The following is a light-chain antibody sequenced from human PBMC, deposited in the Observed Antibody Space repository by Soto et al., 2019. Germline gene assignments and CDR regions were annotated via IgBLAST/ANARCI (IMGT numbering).Light chain of an antibody. CDR1: QSVSSNS. CDR3: QHYGTSPWT. J-gene: IGKJ1*01. CDR2: GAS. Sequence: PGERATLSCRASQSVSSNSLAWFQQKPGQAPRLLIFGASSRATGIPDRFSGSGSGTDFTLTISRLEPEDFAVYYCQHYGTSPWTFGQGTKAEIK. V-gene: IGKV3-20*01.